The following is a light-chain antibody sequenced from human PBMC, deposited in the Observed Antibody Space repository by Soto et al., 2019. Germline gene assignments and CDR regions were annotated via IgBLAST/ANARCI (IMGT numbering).Light chain of an antibody. J-gene: IGKJ1*01. CDR1: QSVGSY. CDR3: QHCSKWPGWR. V-gene: IGKV3-11*01. CDR2: DEY. Sequence: EIVLTQSPATLALSPGDRATLSCRASQSVGSYLAWYQKRRGQAPRLLIHDEYNRATGIPARFSGSGSGTDFTLTISRLEPEDFALYCCQHCSKWPGWRFGQGTTVEVK.